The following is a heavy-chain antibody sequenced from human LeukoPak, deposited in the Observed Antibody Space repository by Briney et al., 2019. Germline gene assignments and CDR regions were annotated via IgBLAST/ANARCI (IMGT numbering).Heavy chain of an antibody. CDR3: ATPWYSSGWYYFDY. CDR2: FDPEDGET. CDR1: GYTLTELS. J-gene: IGHJ4*02. V-gene: IGHV1-24*01. D-gene: IGHD6-19*01. Sequence: ASVKVSCKVSGYTLTELSMHWVRQAPGKGLEWMGGFDPEDGETIYALKFQGRVTMTEDTSTDTAYMELSSLRSEDTAVYYCATPWYSSGWYYFDYWGQGTLVTVSS.